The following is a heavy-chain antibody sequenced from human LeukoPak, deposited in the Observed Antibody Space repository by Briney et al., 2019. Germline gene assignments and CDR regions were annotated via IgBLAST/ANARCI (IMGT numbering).Heavy chain of an antibody. CDR1: GGSISSYY. J-gene: IGHJ3*02. CDR2: IYYSGST. D-gene: IGHD2-21*02. CDR3: ARAVTAFSNDAFDI. Sequence: SETLSLTCTVSGGSISSYYWSWIRQPPGKGLEWIGYIYYSGSTNYNPSLKSRVTISVDTSKNQFSLKLSSVTAADTAVYYCARAVTAFSNDAFDIWGQGTMVTVSS. V-gene: IGHV4-59*01.